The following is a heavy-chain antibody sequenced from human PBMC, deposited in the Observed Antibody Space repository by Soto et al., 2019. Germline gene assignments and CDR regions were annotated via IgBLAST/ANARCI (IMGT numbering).Heavy chain of an antibody. J-gene: IGHJ5*02. CDR2: IYYSGST. Sequence: PSETLSLTCTVSGGSISSGGYYWSWIRQHPGKGLEWTGYIYYSGSTYYNPSLESRVTISVDTSKNQFSLKLSSVTAADTAVYYCASGNRYYDRGGYNWFDPWGQGTLVTVSS. CDR3: ASGNRYYDRGGYNWFDP. D-gene: IGHD3-22*01. CDR1: GGSISSGGYY. V-gene: IGHV4-31*03.